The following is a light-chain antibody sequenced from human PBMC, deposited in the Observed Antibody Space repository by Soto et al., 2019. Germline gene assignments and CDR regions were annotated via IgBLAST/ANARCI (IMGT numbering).Light chain of an antibody. CDR3: HQRGDWPIT. J-gene: IGKJ5*01. Sequence: EIVLTQSPATLSLSPGERATLSCRASQSVSRFLAWYQQRPGQAPRLLIYGSSNRATGIPARFSGSGSGTDFTLTISSLAPEDFAVYYCHQRGDWPITFGQGTRLEIK. CDR1: QSVSRF. V-gene: IGKV3-11*01. CDR2: GSS.